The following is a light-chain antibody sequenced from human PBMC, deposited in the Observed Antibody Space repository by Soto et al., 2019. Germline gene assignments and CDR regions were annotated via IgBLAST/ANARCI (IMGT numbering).Light chain of an antibody. CDR2: GAS. J-gene: IGKJ1*01. CDR3: QQYDNWPPRT. V-gene: IGKV3-15*01. Sequence: EIVMTQSPATLSVSPGETATLSCRASQSVSTSLAWYQQKPGQAPKLLIYGASTRATGIPARFSGSGSGTEFTLTISSLQSEDFAVYYCQQYDNWPPRTFGQGTKVELK. CDR1: QSVSTS.